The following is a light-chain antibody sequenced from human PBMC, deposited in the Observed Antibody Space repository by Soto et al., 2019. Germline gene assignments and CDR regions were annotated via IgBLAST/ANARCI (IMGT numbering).Light chain of an antibody. CDR2: DAS. V-gene: IGKV1-5*01. J-gene: IGKJ1*01. Sequence: TQPPSTLYASVADRDTITYRASQSSSSWLAWYQQKPGKAPKRLIYDASSLESGVPSRFSGSGSGTEFTLTISSLQPDDFATYYCQQYKSYAWTCGQGTK. CDR1: QSSSSW. CDR3: QQYKSYAWT.